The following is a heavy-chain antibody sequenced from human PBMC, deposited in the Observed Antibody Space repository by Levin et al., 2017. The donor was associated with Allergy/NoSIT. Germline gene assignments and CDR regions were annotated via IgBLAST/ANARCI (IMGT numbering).Heavy chain of an antibody. Sequence: GGSLRLSCAASGFTFSNYTMTWVRQAPGKGLEWVSVISSSGGSTYYADSVKGRFTISRDNSKNTLSLQMNSLRAEDTAVYYCAKRTAGDYWGQGTLVTVSS. CDR2: ISSSGGST. J-gene: IGHJ4*02. D-gene: IGHD2-21*02. CDR1: GFTFSNYT. CDR3: AKRTAGDY. V-gene: IGHV3-23*01.